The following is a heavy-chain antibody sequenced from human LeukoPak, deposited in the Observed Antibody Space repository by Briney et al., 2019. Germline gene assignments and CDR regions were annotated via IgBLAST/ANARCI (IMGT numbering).Heavy chain of an antibody. D-gene: IGHD6-19*01. CDR3: ARGGQWNAFDI. CDR1: GFTFGSYD. Sequence: PGGSLRLSCAASGFTFGSYDMHWVRQATGKGLEWVSAIGTAGDTYYPGAVKGRFTISRENAKNSLYLQMNSLRAGDTAVYYCARGGQWNAFDIWGQGTMVTVSS. CDR2: IGTAGDT. J-gene: IGHJ3*02. V-gene: IGHV3-13*01.